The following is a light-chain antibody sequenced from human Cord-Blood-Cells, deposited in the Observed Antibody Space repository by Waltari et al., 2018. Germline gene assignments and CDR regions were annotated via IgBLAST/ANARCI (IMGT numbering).Light chain of an antibody. V-gene: IGKV4-1*01. J-gene: IGKJ5*01. CDR1: QSVLYSSNNKNY. CDR2: WAS. CDR3: QQYYSTPIT. Sequence: DIVMTQSPDSLAVSLGERDTINCKSSQSVLYSSNNKNYLAWYQQKPGHPPKLLIYWASTREAGVPDRFSGSESGTDFTLTISSLQAEDVAVYYCQQYYSTPITFGQGTRLEIK.